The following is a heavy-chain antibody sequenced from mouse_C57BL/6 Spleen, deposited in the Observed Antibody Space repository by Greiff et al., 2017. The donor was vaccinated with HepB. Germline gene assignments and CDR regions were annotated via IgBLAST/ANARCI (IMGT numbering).Heavy chain of an antibody. D-gene: IGHD2-1*01. Sequence: QVQLQQPGAELVKPGASVKLSCKASGYTFTSYWMHWVKQRPGQGLEWIGMIHPNSGSTNYNEKFKNKATLTVDKSSSTAYMQLSSLTSEDSAVYYFAYGNSWFAYWGQGTLVTVSA. CDR3: AYGNSWFAY. CDR1: GYTFTSYW. J-gene: IGHJ3*01. V-gene: IGHV1-64*01. CDR2: IHPNSGST.